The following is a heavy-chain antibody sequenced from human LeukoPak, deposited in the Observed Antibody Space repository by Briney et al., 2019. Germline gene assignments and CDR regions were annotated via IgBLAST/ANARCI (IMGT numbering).Heavy chain of an antibody. CDR3: ARQASGDSYDYYYYYMDV. V-gene: IGHV4-4*09. Sequence: SETLSLTCTVSGGSISSYYWSWIRQPPGKGLEWIGYIYTSGSTNYNPSLKSRVTISVDTSKNQFSLKLSSVTAADTAVYYCARQASGDSYDYYYYYMDVWGKGSTVTVSS. CDR1: GGSISSYY. CDR2: IYTSGST. D-gene: IGHD5-18*01. J-gene: IGHJ6*03.